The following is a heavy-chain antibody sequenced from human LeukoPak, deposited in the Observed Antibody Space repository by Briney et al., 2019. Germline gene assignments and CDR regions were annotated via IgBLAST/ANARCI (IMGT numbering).Heavy chain of an antibody. D-gene: IGHD3-10*01. Sequence: GGSLTLSCAASGFTVSSNYMSWVRQAPGKGLEWVSVIYSGGSTYYADSVKGRFTISRDNSKNALYLQMNSLRAEDTAVYYCARGYGSGSAFGYWGQGTLVTVSS. CDR1: GFTVSSNY. J-gene: IGHJ4*02. CDR2: IYSGGST. V-gene: IGHV3-53*01. CDR3: ARGYGSGSAFGY.